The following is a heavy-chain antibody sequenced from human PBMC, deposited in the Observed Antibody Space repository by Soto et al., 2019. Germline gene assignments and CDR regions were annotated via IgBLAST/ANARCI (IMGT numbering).Heavy chain of an antibody. V-gene: IGHV3-33*01. CDR3: ARMTRSIAAVQTHYYYYYMDV. J-gene: IGHJ6*03. Sequence: GGSLRLSCAASGFTFSSYGMHWVRQAPGKGLEWVAVIWYDGSNKYYADSVKGRFTISRDNSKNTLYLQMNSLRAEDTAVYYCARMTRSIAAVQTHYYYYYMDVWGKGTTVTVSS. CDR1: GFTFSSYG. D-gene: IGHD6-13*01. CDR2: IWYDGSNK.